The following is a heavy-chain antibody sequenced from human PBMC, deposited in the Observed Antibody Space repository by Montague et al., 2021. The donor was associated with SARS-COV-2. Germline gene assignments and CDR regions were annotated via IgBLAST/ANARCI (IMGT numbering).Heavy chain of an antibody. J-gene: IGHJ6*02. CDR2: IYHSGST. D-gene: IGHD3-10*01. CDR1: GGSISSGGYS. Sequence: TLSLTCAVSGGSISSGGYSWNWIRQPPGKGLEWIGNIYHSGSTYYNPSLKSRVTISLDTSKNQFSLNLTSVTAADTAVYYCARGARVRGGQVYYGVDVWGQGTTVTVSS. CDR3: ARGARVRGGQVYYGVDV. V-gene: IGHV4-30-2*01.